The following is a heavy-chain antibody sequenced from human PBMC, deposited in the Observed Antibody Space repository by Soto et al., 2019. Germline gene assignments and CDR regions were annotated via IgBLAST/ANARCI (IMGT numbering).Heavy chain of an antibody. D-gene: IGHD3-10*01. CDR1: GFSLSKSGMG. V-gene: IGHV2-5*02. CDR3: AHRPGDNWFDP. Sequence: QITLKESGPTLVTPTQTLTLTCTFSGFSLSKSGMGVGWIRQPPGQALEWLAIIYWDDDKRYTPSLKNRLTITTDTSKDRVVLTMTNMDPMDTGTYYCAHRPGDNWFDPWGQGTLVTVSS. CDR2: IYWDDDK. J-gene: IGHJ5*02.